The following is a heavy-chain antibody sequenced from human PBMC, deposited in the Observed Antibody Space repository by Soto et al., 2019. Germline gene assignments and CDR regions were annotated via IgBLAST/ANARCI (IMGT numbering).Heavy chain of an antibody. V-gene: IGHV1-46*01. CDR2: IKPIGGST. J-gene: IGHJ6*02. D-gene: IGHD4-4*01. Sequence: RASVKVSCKASGYTFTSYYMQWVRQAPGQGLEWMGIIKPIGGSTTYAQKFQGRVTMTRDTSTSTAYMELSSLRSEDTAVYYCARGGPVASSYYYYYGMDVWGQGTKVTVSS. CDR3: ARGGPVASSYYYYYGMDV. CDR1: GYTFTSYY.